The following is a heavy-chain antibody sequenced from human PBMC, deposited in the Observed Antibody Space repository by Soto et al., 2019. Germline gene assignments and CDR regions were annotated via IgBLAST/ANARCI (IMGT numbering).Heavy chain of an antibody. Sequence: QLQLQESGSGLVKPSQTLSLTCAVSGGSISSGGYSWSWIRQPPGKGLELIGYIYHNVSTYYNPSSKSSSTISADRSKTRFSLRLGAVTAASTAVYYCASAGAVGAVAGDSWGQGTLVTVSS. J-gene: IGHJ4*02. V-gene: IGHV4-30-2*01. CDR1: GGSISSGGYS. CDR2: IYHNVST. CDR3: ASAGAVGAVAGDS. D-gene: IGHD6-19*01.